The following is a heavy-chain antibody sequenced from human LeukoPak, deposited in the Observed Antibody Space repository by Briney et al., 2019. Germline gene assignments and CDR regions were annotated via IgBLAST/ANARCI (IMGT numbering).Heavy chain of an antibody. D-gene: IGHD2-2*01. CDR3: ATAEYCSSTSCYGGYFDY. CDR2: IIPIFGTA. Sequence: SVKVSCKASGGTFSSYAISWVRQAPGQGLEWMGGIIPIFGTANYAQKFQGRVTITADKSTSTAYMELSSLRSEDTAVYYCATAEYCSSTSCYGGYFDYWGQGTLVTVSS. CDR1: GGTFSSYA. V-gene: IGHV1-69*06. J-gene: IGHJ4*02.